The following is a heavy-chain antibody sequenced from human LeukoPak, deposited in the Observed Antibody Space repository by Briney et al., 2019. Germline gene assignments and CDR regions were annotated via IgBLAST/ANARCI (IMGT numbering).Heavy chain of an antibody. D-gene: IGHD3-10*01. V-gene: IGHV1-24*01. J-gene: IGHJ3*02. CDR3: ATDPIRVAVGHAFDI. CDR1: GYTLSELS. CDR2: FDVAETDT. Sequence: GASVKVSCKVCGYTLSELSMHWVRQSPGKGLEWMGGFDVAETDTIYAQKFQGRVTMTEDTSTDTAYMELSSLRSEDTAVYYCATDPIRVAVGHAFDIWGQGTMVTVSS.